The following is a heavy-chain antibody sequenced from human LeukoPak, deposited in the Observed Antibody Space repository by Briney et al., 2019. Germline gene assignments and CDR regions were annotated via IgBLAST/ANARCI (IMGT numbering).Heavy chain of an antibody. J-gene: IGHJ6*03. CDR2: ISGSGNNT. Sequence: GGSLRLSCAASGLTFRSHAMTWVRRAPGKGLEWVSVISGSGNNTYYADSVKGRFTISRDNSKNTLYLQMNSLRPEDTAVYYCAKRILYYYYMDVWGKGTTVTVSS. CDR1: GLTFRSHA. D-gene: IGHD2-15*01. V-gene: IGHV3-23*01. CDR3: AKRILYYYYMDV.